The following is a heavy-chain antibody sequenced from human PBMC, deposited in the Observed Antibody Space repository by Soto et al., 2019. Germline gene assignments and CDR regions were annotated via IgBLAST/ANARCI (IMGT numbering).Heavy chain of an antibody. CDR3: ARSKGIQLFAGEFDY. J-gene: IGHJ4*02. CDR1: VGSISSSSYY. Sequence: PSETLSLTCTVSVGSISSSSYYWGWIRQPPGKGLEWIGSIYYSGSTYYNPSLKSRVTISVDTSKNQSSLKLSSVTAADTAVYYCARSKGIQLFAGEFDYCGQGILVTVSS. CDR2: IYYSGST. V-gene: IGHV4-39*01. D-gene: IGHD5-18*01.